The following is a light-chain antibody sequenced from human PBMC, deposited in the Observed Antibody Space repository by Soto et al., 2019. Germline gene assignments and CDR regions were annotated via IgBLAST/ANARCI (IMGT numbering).Light chain of an antibody. V-gene: IGKV3-20*01. Sequence: EIVLTQSPGTLSLSPGERATLFCRASQSIATSQLAWYQQKPGQAPRLLIGASTRATGIPDRFSDSGSGTDFTLTSSRLEPEDFAVYYCQQYGSSITFGQGTRLEIK. CDR2: GAS. CDR3: QQYGSSIT. CDR1: QSIATSQ. J-gene: IGKJ5*01.